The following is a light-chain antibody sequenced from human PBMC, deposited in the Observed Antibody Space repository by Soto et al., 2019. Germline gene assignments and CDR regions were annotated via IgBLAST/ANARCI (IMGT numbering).Light chain of an antibody. CDR1: SSNIGSNS. V-gene: IGLV1-44*01. J-gene: IGLJ2*01. CDR2: SNN. Sequence: QSVLTQPPSASGTPGQRVTMSCSGSSSNIGSNSVNWYQQLPGTAPKPLIYSNNQRPSGVPDRFSGSKSGTSASLAISGLQSEDEADYYCAAWDDSLNGVVFGGGTKVTVL. CDR3: AAWDDSLNGVV.